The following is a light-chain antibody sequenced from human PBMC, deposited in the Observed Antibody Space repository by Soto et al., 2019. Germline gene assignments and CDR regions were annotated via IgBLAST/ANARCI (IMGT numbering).Light chain of an antibody. J-gene: IGKJ2*01. CDR3: QQSYSTPRLFT. CDR2: AAS. V-gene: IGKV1-39*01. Sequence: DIQMTQSPSSLSASVGDRVTITCRASQSISRYLNWYQQKPGKAPKLLIYAASSLQSGVPSRFSGSGSGTDFDLTISSLQPEDSATDYCQQSYSTPRLFTFGQGTNLEI. CDR1: QSISRY.